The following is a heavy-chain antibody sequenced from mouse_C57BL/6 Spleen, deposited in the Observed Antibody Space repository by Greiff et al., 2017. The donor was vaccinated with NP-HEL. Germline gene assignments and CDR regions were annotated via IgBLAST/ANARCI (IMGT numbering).Heavy chain of an antibody. D-gene: IGHD1-1*01. CDR2: IDPETGGT. J-gene: IGHJ3*01. CDR3: TRCYGSSYTWFAY. Sequence: VQLQQSGAELVRPGASVMLSCKASAYTFTDYEMHWVKQTPVHGLEWIGAIDPETGGTAYNQKFKGKAILTADKSSSTAYMELRSLTSEDSAVYYCTRCYGSSYTWFAYWGQGTLVTVSA. V-gene: IGHV1-15*01. CDR1: AYTFTDYE.